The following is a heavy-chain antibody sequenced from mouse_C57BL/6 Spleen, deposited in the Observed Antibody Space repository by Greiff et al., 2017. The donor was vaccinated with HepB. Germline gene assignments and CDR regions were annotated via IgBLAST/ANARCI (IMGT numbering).Heavy chain of an antibody. CDR1: GYSITSGYS. CDR2: ISYDGSN. V-gene: IGHV3-6*01. Sequence: DVQLQESGPGLVKPSQSLSLTCSVPGYSITSGYSWTWIRQFPGNHLEWMGYISYDGSNNYNPSLKNRISITRDPSKNQFFLKLNSVTTEDTATYYCAREGIYDDYDGAMDYWGEVASVIVSS. J-gene: IGHJ4*01. D-gene: IGHD2-4*01. CDR3: AREGIYDDYDGAMDY.